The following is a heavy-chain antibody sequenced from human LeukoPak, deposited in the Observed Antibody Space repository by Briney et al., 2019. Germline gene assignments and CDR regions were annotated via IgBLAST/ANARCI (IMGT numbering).Heavy chain of an antibody. CDR1: GFTFSDYY. CDR3: ARVGGPYGSGSYYRGGFSYYYMDV. D-gene: IGHD3-10*01. Sequence: GGSLRLSCAASGFTFSDYYMSWIRQTPGKGLEWVSYISSSGSTIYYADSVKGRFTISRDNAKNSLYLQMNSLRAEDTAVYYCARVGGPYGSGSYYRGGFSYYYMDVWGKGTTVTVSS. CDR2: ISSSGSTI. V-gene: IGHV3-11*04. J-gene: IGHJ6*03.